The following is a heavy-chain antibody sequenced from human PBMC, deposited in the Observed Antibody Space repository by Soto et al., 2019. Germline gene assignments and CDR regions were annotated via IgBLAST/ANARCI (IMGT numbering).Heavy chain of an antibody. V-gene: IGHV4-59*08. D-gene: IGHD1-20*01. CDR1: GDSITTYY. CDR2: IYHAVNT. Sequence: QVQLQESGPGLVKDSETLSLTCSVSGDSITTYYWSWIRQSPGKGMEWIGYIYHAVNTNYNPSLRGRVTMSVDTSRNRFSLKLKSVTAADTAIYYCARLNYYFPQWGQGTLVTVSS. CDR3: ARLNYYFPQ. J-gene: IGHJ4*02.